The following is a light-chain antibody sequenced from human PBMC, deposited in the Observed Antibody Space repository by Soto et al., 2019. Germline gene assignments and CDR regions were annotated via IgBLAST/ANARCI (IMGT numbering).Light chain of an antibody. Sequence: EIVLTQSPGTLSLSPGERATLSCRTSQSVSSSYLAWYQHKFGQAPRLLIFGASSRATGIPDRFSGSGSGTDFTLTINRLEPEDFAVYYCQEYGSSRTFGQGTKVEIK. CDR1: QSVSSSY. CDR2: GAS. J-gene: IGKJ1*01. CDR3: QEYGSSRT. V-gene: IGKV3-20*01.